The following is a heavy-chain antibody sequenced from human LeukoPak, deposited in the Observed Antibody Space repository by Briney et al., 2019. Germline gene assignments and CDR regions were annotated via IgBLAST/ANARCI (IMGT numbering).Heavy chain of an antibody. CDR1: GFTFSDYA. J-gene: IGHJ4*02. V-gene: IGHV3-23*01. D-gene: IGHD5-12*01. Sequence: GGSLRLSCAASGFTFSDYAMSWVRQAPGTGLEWVSAISGTGAITYYADSVKGRFTISRDNSKNTMYVQMNSLRAEDTAVYYCAKSRRSADSGFGGYFDYWGQGTLVTVSS. CDR3: AKSRRSADSGFGGYFDY. CDR2: ISGTGAIT.